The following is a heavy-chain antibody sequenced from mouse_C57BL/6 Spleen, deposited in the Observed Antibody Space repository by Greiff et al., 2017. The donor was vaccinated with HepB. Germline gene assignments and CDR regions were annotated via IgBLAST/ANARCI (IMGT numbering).Heavy chain of an antibody. D-gene: IGHD4-1*01. Sequence: VQLQESGAELARPGASVKLSCKASGYTFTSYGISWVKQRTGQGLEWIGEIYPRSGNTYYNEKFKGKATLTADKSSSTAYMELRSLTSEDSAVYFCVGWDETPAWFAYWGQGTLVTVSA. J-gene: IGHJ3*01. CDR1: GYTFTSYG. V-gene: IGHV1-81*01. CDR2: IYPRSGNT. CDR3: VGWDETPAWFAY.